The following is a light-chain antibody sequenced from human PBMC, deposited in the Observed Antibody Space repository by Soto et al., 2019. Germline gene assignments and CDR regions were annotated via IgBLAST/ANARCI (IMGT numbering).Light chain of an antibody. CDR3: QQYHNWPYT. CDR1: QSVSSN. V-gene: IGKV3-15*01. Sequence: EIVMTQSPATLSVSPGERATLSCRASQSVSSNLPWYQQKPGQAPRLLIYGASTRATGIPSRFSGSGSGTHFTLTISSLQSEDFAVYYCQQYHNWPYTFGQGTKLEIK. J-gene: IGKJ2*01. CDR2: GAS.